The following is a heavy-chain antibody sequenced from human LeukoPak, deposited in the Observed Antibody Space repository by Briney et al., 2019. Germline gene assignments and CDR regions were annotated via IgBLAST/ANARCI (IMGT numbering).Heavy chain of an antibody. CDR1: GFTFGDYA. V-gene: IGHV3-49*04. Sequence: GGSLRLSCTGSGFTFGDYAVSWVRQAPGKGLEWVGFIRGKAYGGTTDFAASVKGRFTISRDDSKSIAYLQMNSLKTEDTAVYYCTNYGDYVKGYYGMDVWGQGTTVTVSS. J-gene: IGHJ6*02. CDR2: IRGKAYGGTT. CDR3: TNYGDYVKGYYGMDV. D-gene: IGHD4-17*01.